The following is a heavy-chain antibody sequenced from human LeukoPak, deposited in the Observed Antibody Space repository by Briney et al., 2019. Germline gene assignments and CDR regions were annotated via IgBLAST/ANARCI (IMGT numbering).Heavy chain of an antibody. CDR2: ISGSGGST. V-gene: IGHV3-23*01. D-gene: IGHD2-15*01. Sequence: GGSLRLSCAASGFTFSSYGMSWVRQAPGKGLEWVSAISGSGGSTYYADSVKGRFTISRDNSKNTLYLQMNSLRAEDTALYYCAKNGDRGAYCTGGTCYPYFYYYMDVWGKGTTVTI. CDR3: AKNGDRGAYCTGGTCYPYFYYYMDV. CDR1: GFTFSSYG. J-gene: IGHJ6*03.